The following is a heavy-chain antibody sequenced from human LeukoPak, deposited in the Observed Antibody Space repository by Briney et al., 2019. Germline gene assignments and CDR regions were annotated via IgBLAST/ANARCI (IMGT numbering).Heavy chain of an antibody. Sequence: GGSLRLSCAASGFTFSSYAMSWVRQAPGKGLEWVSAISGSGGSTYYADSVKGRFTISRDNSKNTLYLQMNSLRAEDTAVYYCAKDTYNSGWYVRGLFDYWGQGTLVTVSS. V-gene: IGHV3-23*01. CDR3: AKDTYNSGWYVRGLFDY. CDR2: ISGSGGST. D-gene: IGHD6-19*01. J-gene: IGHJ4*02. CDR1: GFTFSSYA.